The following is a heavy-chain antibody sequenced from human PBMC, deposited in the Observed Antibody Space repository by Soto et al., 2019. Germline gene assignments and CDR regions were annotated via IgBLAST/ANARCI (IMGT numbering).Heavy chain of an antibody. CDR2: IIPILGIA. J-gene: IGHJ4*02. Sequence: EASVKVSCKDSGGTLSSYTISWVRQAPGQGLEWMGRIIPILGIANYAQKFQGRVTITADKSTSTAYMELSSLRSEDTAVYYCAVLWSTGIYFDYWGQGTLVTVSS. CDR3: AVLWSTGIYFDY. CDR1: GGTLSSYT. V-gene: IGHV1-69*02. D-gene: IGHD3-3*01.